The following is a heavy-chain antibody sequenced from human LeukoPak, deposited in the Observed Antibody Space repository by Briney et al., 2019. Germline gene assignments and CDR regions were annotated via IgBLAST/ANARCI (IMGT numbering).Heavy chain of an antibody. CDR1: GLTFSTYW. Sequence: GGSLRLSCAASGLTFSTYWMHWVRQAPGKGLAWVARINPDGSIRTYASSVQGRVTISRDTAKDTLFLQMNSLRAEDTAVYYCAREARVGGALQYWGQGTPVTVSS. V-gene: IGHV3-74*03. CDR2: INPDGSIR. CDR3: AREARVGGALQY. D-gene: IGHD1-26*01. J-gene: IGHJ4*02.